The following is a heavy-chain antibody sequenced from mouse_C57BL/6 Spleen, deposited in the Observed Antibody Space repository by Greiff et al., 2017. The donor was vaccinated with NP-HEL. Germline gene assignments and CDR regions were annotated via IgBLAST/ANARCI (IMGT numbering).Heavy chain of an antibody. CDR1: GFSLTSYG. J-gene: IGHJ4*01. V-gene: IGHV2-5*01. CDR3: DKKGDGFYAMDY. Sequence: QVQLQQSGPGLVQPSQCLSISCTVSGFSLTSYGVHWVRQSPGKGLEWLGVIWRGGSTDYYAAFMSRLSTSKDNAERQVFFKKNSLQTDDTAIYYCDKKGDGFYAMDYWGQGTSVTVSS. D-gene: IGHD2-3*01. CDR2: IWRGGST.